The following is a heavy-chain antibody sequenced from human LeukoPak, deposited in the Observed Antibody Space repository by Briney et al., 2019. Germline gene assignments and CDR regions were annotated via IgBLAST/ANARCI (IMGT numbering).Heavy chain of an antibody. Sequence: GGSLRLSCAASGFTFSSYAMSWVRQAPGKGLGGVSAISGSGGSTYYADSVKGRFTISRDNSKNTLYLQMNSLRAEDTAVYYCAKGFGVAGPGYFQHWGQGTLVTVSS. CDR1: GFTFSSYA. CDR3: AKGFGVAGPGYFQH. CDR2: ISGSGGST. D-gene: IGHD6-19*01. J-gene: IGHJ1*01. V-gene: IGHV3-23*01.